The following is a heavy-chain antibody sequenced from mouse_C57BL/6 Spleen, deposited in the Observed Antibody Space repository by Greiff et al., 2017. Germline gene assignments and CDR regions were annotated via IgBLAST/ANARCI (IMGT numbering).Heavy chain of an antibody. D-gene: IGHD2-5*01. CDR2: IYPGDGDT. CDR3: SRSGYSNSYYAMDY. V-gene: IGHV1-82*01. Sequence: QVQLQQSGPELVKPGASVKISCKASGYAFRSSWMNWVKQRPGKGLEWIGRIYPGDGDTNYNGKFKGKATLTANKSSSTAYMQRSSLTSEDSAVYFCSRSGYSNSYYAMDYWGQGTSVTVSS. J-gene: IGHJ4*01. CDR1: GYAFRSSW.